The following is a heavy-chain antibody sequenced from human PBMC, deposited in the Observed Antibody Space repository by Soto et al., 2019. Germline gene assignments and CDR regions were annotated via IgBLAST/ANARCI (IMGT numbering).Heavy chain of an antibody. J-gene: IGHJ6*02. CDR3: ARFHGRTTIFGVVTDYGMDV. CDR2: IIPIFGTA. V-gene: IGHV1-69*13. D-gene: IGHD3-3*01. Sequence: ASVKVSCKASGGTFSSYAISWVRQAPGQGLEWMGGIIPIFGTANYAQKFQGRVTITADESTSTAYMELSSLRSEDTAVYYCARFHGRTTIFGVVTDYGMDVWGQGTTVTVSS. CDR1: GGTFSSYA.